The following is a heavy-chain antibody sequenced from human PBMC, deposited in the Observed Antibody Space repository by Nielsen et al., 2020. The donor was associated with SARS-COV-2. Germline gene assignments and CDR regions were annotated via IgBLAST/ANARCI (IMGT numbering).Heavy chain of an antibody. CDR2: IDYSGNT. V-gene: IGHV4-59*08. D-gene: IGHD3-10*01. J-gene: IGHJ5*02. Sequence: SETLSLTCTVSGGSISGSYWTWIRQPPGKGLECIGHIDYSGNTNYNPSLKSRVTISVDTSKNHFSLSLTSVTAADTALYYCARVSLWFGDLSGWFDTWGQGTLVTVTS. CDR1: GGSISGSY. CDR3: ARVSLWFGDLSGWFDT.